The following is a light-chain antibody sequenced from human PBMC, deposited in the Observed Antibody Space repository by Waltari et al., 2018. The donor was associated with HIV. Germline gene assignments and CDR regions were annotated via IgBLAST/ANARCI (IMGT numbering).Light chain of an antibody. V-gene: IGLV1-36*01. J-gene: IGLJ2*01. CDR2: HDD. CDR3: ATWDDGLNALL. Sequence: QSVLTQSPSVSEAPGQRVTISCSGSNSNIGSHAVTWYRQSPGKPPKLRVYHDDLILSGVSDRLSASMSGTSASLAINDLQSEDESLYYCATWDDGLNALLFGGGTKVTVL. CDR1: NSNIGSHA.